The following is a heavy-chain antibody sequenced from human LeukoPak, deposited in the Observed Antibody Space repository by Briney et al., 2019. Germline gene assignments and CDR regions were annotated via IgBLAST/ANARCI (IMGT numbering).Heavy chain of an antibody. D-gene: IGHD2-15*01. Sequence: PGGSLRLSCAASGFTFSSYWMTWVRQAPGKGLVWVSRINSDGSSTSYADSVKGRFTISRDNAKNTLYLQMNSLRAEDTAVYYCARVNGGYCSGGSCYSDWFDPWGQGTLVTVSS. V-gene: IGHV3-74*01. J-gene: IGHJ5*02. CDR3: ARVNGGYCSGGSCYSDWFDP. CDR2: INSDGSST. CDR1: GFTFSSYW.